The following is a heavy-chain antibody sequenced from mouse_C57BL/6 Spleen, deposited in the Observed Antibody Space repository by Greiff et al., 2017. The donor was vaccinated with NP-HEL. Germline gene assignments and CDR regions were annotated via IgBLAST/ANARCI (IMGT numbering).Heavy chain of an antibody. CDR3: ARHGAGTRKYFDY. D-gene: IGHD4-1*01. CDR1: GFTFSSYG. J-gene: IGHJ2*01. CDR2: ISSGGSYT. V-gene: IGHV5-6*02. Sequence: DVKLVESGGDLVKPGGSLKLSCAASGFTFSSYGMSWVRQTPDKRLEWVATISSGGSYTYYPDSVKGRFTISRDNAKNTLYLQMSSLKSEDTAMYYCARHGAGTRKYFDYWGQGTTLTVSS.